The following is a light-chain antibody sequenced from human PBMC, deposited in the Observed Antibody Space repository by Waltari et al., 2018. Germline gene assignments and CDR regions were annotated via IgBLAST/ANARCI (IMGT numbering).Light chain of an antibody. CDR3: QQYYSTPQT. V-gene: IGKV4-1*01. CDR2: WAF. J-gene: IGKJ1*01. Sequence: DIVMTQSPDPLAVSRGAGATINFKSRQNILCSSNNKNYLAWFQQKPGQPPRLLIYWAFTRESGVPDRFSGSGSGTDFTLTISSLQPEDVAVYYCQQYYSTPQTFGQGTKVEIK. CDR1: QNILCSSNNKNY.